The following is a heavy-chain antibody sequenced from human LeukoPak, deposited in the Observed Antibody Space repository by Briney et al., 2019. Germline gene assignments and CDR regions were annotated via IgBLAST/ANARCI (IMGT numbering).Heavy chain of an antibody. Sequence: ASVKVSCKASGYTFTAYYIHWVRQAPGQGLEWMGRISPNTGGTNSPQKFQGRVTMTRDTSINTVYMELRNLRSDDTATYYCAAGYYGSGSYYRWGQGTLVTVSS. D-gene: IGHD3-10*01. CDR1: GYTFTAYY. CDR3: AAGYYGSGSYYR. V-gene: IGHV1-2*06. CDR2: ISPNTGGT. J-gene: IGHJ5*02.